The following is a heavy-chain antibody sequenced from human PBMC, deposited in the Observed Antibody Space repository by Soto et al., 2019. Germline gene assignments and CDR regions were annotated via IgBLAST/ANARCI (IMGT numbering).Heavy chain of an antibody. J-gene: IGHJ6*04. CDR1: GFTFSSYA. Sequence: QVQLVESGGGVVQPGRSLRLSCAASGFTFSSYAMHWVRQAPGKGLEWVAVISYDGSNKYYADSVKGRFTISRDNSKNTRDRQMNSLRAEDTAVYYCARDQLPQRDYFYYYGRAVWGEGTTVTVSS. CDR3: ARDQLPQRDYFYYYGRAV. V-gene: IGHV3-30-3*01. CDR2: ISYDGSNK. D-gene: IGHD2-2*01.